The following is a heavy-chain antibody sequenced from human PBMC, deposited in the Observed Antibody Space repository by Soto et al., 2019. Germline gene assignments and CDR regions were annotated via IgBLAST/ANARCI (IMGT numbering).Heavy chain of an antibody. J-gene: IGHJ3*01. D-gene: IGHD2-8*02. CDR2: VNPSRGTA. Sequence: QAQLLQSGAEMKKPGASVKVSCKASGYTFINYFIHWVRQAPGQGLEWIGIVNPSRGTADYAQKFRGRVTLTTDMSKRTVYMDLSNLRSEDTAVYYCARPVRGNTVDLWGQGTTVIVSS. CDR3: ARPVRGNTVDL. V-gene: IGHV1-46*01. CDR1: GYTFINYF.